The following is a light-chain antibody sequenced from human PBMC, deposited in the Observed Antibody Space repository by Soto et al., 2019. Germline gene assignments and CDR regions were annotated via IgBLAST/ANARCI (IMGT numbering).Light chain of an antibody. V-gene: IGKV3D-15*01. Sequence: EIVLTQSPGTLSLSPGERATLSCRASQSVSSSYLAWYQQKPGQAPSLHIYGTSTRATGIPARFSGSGSGTEFTLTISSLQSEDFAVYYCQQYENWPLTFGQGTKVEVK. CDR2: GTS. CDR3: QQYENWPLT. J-gene: IGKJ1*01. CDR1: QSVSSSY.